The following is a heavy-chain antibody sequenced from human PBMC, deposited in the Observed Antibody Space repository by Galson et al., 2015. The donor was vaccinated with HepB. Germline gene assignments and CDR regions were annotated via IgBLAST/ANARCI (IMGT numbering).Heavy chain of an antibody. V-gene: IGHV1-2*02. D-gene: IGHD3-22*01. CDR2: INPNSGGT. CDR1: GYTFTGYY. Sequence: SVKVSCKASGYTFTGYYMHWVRQTPGQGLEWMGWINPNSGGTNYAQKFQGRVTMTRDTSISTAYMELSRLRSDDTAVYYCARDRVPYSYDSSGTMNWFDPWGQGTLVTVSS. CDR3: ARDRVPYSYDSSGTMNWFDP. J-gene: IGHJ5*02.